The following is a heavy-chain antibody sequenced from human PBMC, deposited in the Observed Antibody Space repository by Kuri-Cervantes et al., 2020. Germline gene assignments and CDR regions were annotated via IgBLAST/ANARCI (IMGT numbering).Heavy chain of an antibody. CDR1: GFTLSSYG. CDR2: TRDKAHSYTT. CDR3: AKGRGYSYGYVDY. J-gene: IGHJ4*02. Sequence: GGSLRLSCAGSGFTLSSYGMHWVRQSPGKGLEWVGRTRDKAHSYTTEYAASVKGRFTISRDDSKKSLYLQMNSLKTEDTAVYYCAKGRGYSYGYVDYWGQGTLVTVSS. D-gene: IGHD5-18*01. V-gene: IGHV3-72*01.